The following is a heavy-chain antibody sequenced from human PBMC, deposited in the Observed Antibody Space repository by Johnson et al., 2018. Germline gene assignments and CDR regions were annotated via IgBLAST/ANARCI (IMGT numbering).Heavy chain of an antibody. Sequence: VQLVQSGGGLVQPGGSLRLSCAASGFTFSSYSMNWVRQAPGKGLEWVSSISSSSSYIYYADSVKGRFTISRDNAKNSLYLQMNSRRAEEPAVYYCARDGQYYYDSSGYYMLRAFDIWGQGTMVTVSS. V-gene: IGHV3-21*01. CDR3: ARDGQYYYDSSGYYMLRAFDI. J-gene: IGHJ3*02. CDR2: ISSSSSYI. CDR1: GFTFSSYS. D-gene: IGHD3-22*01.